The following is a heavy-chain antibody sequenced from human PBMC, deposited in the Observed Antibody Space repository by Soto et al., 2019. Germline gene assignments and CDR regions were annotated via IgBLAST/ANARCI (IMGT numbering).Heavy chain of an antibody. Sequence: SEILSLTCTVSGGSISSGGYYWNWIRQHPGKGLECIGYIYYSGSTHYNPSLKSRLSISVDMSRNQFSLKLSSMTAADTAVYYCATNGGYYDASGPKYFQHWGQGTLVTVSS. D-gene: IGHD3-22*01. V-gene: IGHV4-31*03. J-gene: IGHJ1*01. CDR1: GGSISSGGYY. CDR2: IYYSGST. CDR3: ATNGGYYDASGPKYFQH.